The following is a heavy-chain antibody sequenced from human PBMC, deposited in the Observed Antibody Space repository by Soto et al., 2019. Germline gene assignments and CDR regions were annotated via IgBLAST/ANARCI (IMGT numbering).Heavy chain of an antibody. V-gene: IGHV1-69*13. CDR3: ATKLLGSSYGTYYYYGMDV. CDR1: GGTFSSYA. CDR2: IIPIFGTA. D-gene: IGHD5-18*01. J-gene: IGHJ6*02. Sequence: GASVKVCCKASGGTFSSYAISWVRQAPGQGLEWMGGIIPIFGTANYAQKFQGRVTITADESTSTAYMELSSLRSEDTAVYYCATKLLGSSYGTYYYYGMDVWGQGTTVTVSS.